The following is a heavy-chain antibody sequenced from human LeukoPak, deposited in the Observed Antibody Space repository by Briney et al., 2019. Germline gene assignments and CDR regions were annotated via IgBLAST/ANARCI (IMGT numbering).Heavy chain of an antibody. CDR3: ARDGVSYYDSSKGYFDY. Sequence: SVKVSCKASGYTFTSYGISWVRQAPGQGLEWMGGIIPIFGTANYAQKFQGRVTITADESTSTAYMELSSLRSEDTAVYYCARDGVSYYDSSKGYFDYWGQGTLVTVSS. D-gene: IGHD3-22*01. J-gene: IGHJ4*02. V-gene: IGHV1-69*13. CDR1: GYTFTSYG. CDR2: IIPIFGTA.